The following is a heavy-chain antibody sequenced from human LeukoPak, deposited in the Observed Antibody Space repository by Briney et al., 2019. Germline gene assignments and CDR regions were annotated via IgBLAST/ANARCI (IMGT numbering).Heavy chain of an antibody. CDR1: GFSFSSYS. V-gene: IGHV3-48*02. CDR2: ISSSSRTI. CDR3: ARDRVPQLTADY. Sequence: TGGSLSLSCAASGFSFSSYSMSWVRQAPGKGLEWLSYISSSSRTIYYADSVKGRFTISRDNAKNSLYLQMNSLKDEDTAVYYCARDRVPQLTADYWGEGTLVTVSS. D-gene: IGHD2-21*02. J-gene: IGHJ4*02.